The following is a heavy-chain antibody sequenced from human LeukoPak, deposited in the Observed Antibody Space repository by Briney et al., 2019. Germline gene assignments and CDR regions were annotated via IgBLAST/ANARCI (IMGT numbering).Heavy chain of an antibody. J-gene: IGHJ5*02. D-gene: IGHD1-14*01. CDR1: GGSISRYY. CDR3: ARSEVAFDP. Sequence: SETLSLTCTVSGGSISRYYWSWIRQPPGKGLEWIGYIYYSGSTNYNPSLKSRVTISVDTSKNQFSLKLSSVTAADTAVYCCARSEVAFDPWGQGTLVTVSS. CDR2: IYYSGST. V-gene: IGHV4-59*01.